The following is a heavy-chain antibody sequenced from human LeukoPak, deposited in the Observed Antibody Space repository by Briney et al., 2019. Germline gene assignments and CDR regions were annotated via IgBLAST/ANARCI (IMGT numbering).Heavy chain of an antibody. J-gene: IGHJ5*02. D-gene: IGHD2-2*01. Sequence: SETLSLTCTVSGGSISSGGYYWSWIRQHPGKGLEWIGYIYYSGSTYYNPSLKSRVTISVDTSKNQFSLKLSSVTAADTAVYYCARRSGLGYCSSTSCYLNWFDPWGQGTLVTVSS. CDR2: IYYSGST. CDR1: GGSISSGGYY. CDR3: ARRSGLGYCSSTSCYLNWFDP. V-gene: IGHV4-31*03.